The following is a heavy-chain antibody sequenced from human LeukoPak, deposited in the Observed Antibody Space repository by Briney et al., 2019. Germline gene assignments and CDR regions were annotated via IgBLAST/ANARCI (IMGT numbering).Heavy chain of an antibody. J-gene: IGHJ6*02. CDR1: GYTFTRYD. D-gene: IGHD3-3*01. CDR2: MNPNSGNT. Sequence: ASVKVSCKASGYTFTRYDINWVRQATGQGLEWMGWMNPNSGNTGYAQKFQGRVTMTRNTSISTADMELSSLRSEGKAVYYCAREGFLEWLLYTDYYYGMDVWGQGTTVTVSS. V-gene: IGHV1-8*01. CDR3: AREGFLEWLLYTDYYYGMDV.